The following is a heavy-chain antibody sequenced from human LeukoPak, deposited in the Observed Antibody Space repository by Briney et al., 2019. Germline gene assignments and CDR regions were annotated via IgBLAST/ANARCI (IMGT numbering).Heavy chain of an antibody. Sequence: SETLSLTCAVYGGSFSGYYWSWIRQPPGKGLEWIGEINHSGSTNYNPSLKSRVTISVDTSKNQFPLKLSSVTAADTAVYYCARELLGLELLAFYYWGQGTLVTVSS. V-gene: IGHV4-34*01. J-gene: IGHJ4*02. D-gene: IGHD1-7*01. CDR3: ARELLGLELLAFYY. CDR2: INHSGST. CDR1: GGSFSGYY.